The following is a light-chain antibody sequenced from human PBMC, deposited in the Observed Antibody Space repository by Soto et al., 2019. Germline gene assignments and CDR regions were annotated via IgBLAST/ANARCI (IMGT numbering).Light chain of an antibody. CDR1: DSNIGSNS. J-gene: IGLJ1*01. V-gene: IGLV1-47*02. Sequence: QSVLTQPPSASGTAGQVVTISCSGGDSNIGSNSVYWYQHLPRMAPKLLIYYNNQRPSGVPDRFPGSRSGTSASLAIVGLRSEDEAVYYCAAWDASLSACVFGNGTKLTVL. CDR3: AAWDASLSACV. CDR2: YNN.